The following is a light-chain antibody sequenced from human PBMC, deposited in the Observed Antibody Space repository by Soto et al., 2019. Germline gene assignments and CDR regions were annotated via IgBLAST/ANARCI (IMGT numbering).Light chain of an antibody. CDR2: EAS. J-gene: IGKJ4*01. Sequence: EFVLTQSPGTPSLSPGERATLSCRASQTFRNNYLAWYQQKPGQAPRLLIYEASSRATGIPDRFSGGGSGTDFTLTISILEPEDFAVYYCQQFSSYPLTFGGGTKVDIK. CDR1: QTFRNNY. CDR3: QQFSSYPLT. V-gene: IGKV3-20*01.